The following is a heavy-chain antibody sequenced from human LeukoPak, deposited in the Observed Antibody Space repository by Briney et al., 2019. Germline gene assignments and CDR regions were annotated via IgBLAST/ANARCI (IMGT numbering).Heavy chain of an antibody. CDR3: ARHSGSSWDYYFDS. V-gene: IGHV4-59*08. D-gene: IGHD6-13*01. J-gene: IGHJ4*02. Sequence: SETLSLTCTVSGDSISSYYWSWIRRPPGKGLEWIGYIYYSGSINYNPSLRSRVTISVGTSKNQFSLKLSSVTAADTAVYYCARHSGSSWDYYFDSWGQGTLVTVSS. CDR1: GDSISSYY. CDR2: IYYSGSI.